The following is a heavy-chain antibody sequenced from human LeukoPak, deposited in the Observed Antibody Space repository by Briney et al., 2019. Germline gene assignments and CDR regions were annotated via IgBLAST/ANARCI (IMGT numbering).Heavy chain of an antibody. CDR3: ARDNHAFDY. Sequence: GSLRLSCAASGFTFSSYAMHWVRQAPGKGLEWVAVISYDGSNKYYADSVKGRFTISRDNSKNTLYLQMNSLRAEDTAVYYCARDNHAFDYWGQGTLVTVSS. CDR1: GFTFSSYA. CDR2: ISYDGSNK. V-gene: IGHV3-30-3*01. J-gene: IGHJ4*02.